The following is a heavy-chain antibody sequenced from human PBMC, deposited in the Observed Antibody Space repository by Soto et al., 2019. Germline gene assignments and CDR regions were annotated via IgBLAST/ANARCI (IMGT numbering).Heavy chain of an antibody. CDR1: GFTFTTYW. CDR2: IRQDGGAQ. D-gene: IGHD3-10*01. J-gene: IGHJ5*02. CDR3: LRGDHGSGSYLGSS. Sequence: GGSLRLSCVASGFTFTTYWMSWVRQAPGEGLEWVANIRQDGGAQYYVDSVKGRFTISRDNAKNSLYLHMDSLRVEETAVYYCLRGDHGSGSYLGSSWGQGILVTVS. V-gene: IGHV3-7*03.